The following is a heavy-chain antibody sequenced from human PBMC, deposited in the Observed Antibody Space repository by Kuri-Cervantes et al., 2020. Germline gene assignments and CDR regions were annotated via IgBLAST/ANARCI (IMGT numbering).Heavy chain of an antibody. V-gene: IGHV3-7*04. CDR1: GFTFSSYW. Sequence: GESLKISCAASGFTFSSYWMNWVRQIPGKGLEWVAKIKQDGSEKYHVDSVRGRFTISRDNAKNSLYLQMNSLRVEDTAVYYCARDHGGWWADFAFDIWGQGTMVTVSS. CDR2: IKQDGSEK. CDR3: ARDHGGWWADFAFDI. J-gene: IGHJ3*02. D-gene: IGHD6-19*01.